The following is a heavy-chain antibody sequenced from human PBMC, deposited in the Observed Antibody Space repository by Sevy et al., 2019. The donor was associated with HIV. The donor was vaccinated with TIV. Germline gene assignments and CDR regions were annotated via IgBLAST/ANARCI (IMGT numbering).Heavy chain of an antibody. CDR1: GFAFSTHA. CDR3: ARDGGNSVKWYPLY. Sequence: GGSLRLSCAASGFAFSTHAMHWVRQAPGKGLGWVAVISYEGTETFYAASVEGRFTISRDNSKNMLSLQINSLRPEDTAVYYCARDGGNSVKWYPLYWGHGTLVTVSS. CDR2: ISYEGTET. D-gene: IGHD2-2*01. V-gene: IGHV3-30-3*01. J-gene: IGHJ4*01.